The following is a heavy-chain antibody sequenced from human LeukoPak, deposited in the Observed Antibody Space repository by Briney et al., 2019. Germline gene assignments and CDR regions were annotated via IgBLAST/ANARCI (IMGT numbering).Heavy chain of an antibody. CDR2: IIPILGIA. V-gene: IGHV1-69*02. J-gene: IGHJ6*03. D-gene: IGHD6-6*01. CDR3: ARAGRAARSYYYYYIDV. CDR1: GGTFSSYT. Sequence: SVKVSCKASGGTFSSYTISWVRQAPGQGLEWMGRIIPILGIANYAQKFQGRVTITADKSTSTAYMELSSLRSEDTAVYYCARAGRAARSYYYYYIDVWGKGTTVTVSS.